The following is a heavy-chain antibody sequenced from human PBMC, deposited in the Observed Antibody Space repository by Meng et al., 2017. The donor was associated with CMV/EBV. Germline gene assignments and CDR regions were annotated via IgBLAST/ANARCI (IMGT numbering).Heavy chain of an antibody. D-gene: IGHD2-2*01. CDR2: IRYDVSNK. J-gene: IGHJ6*02. Sequence: RGSLRPSCAASGFTFSSYCMHWVRPAPDKGMEWVAFIRYDVSNKYDADSVKGGITISRDNSKNTLYLQMNRLRAEDTAVYYCAKDDVVVPAAIHLYYYYYGMDVWGQGTTVTVSS. V-gene: IGHV3-30*02. CDR3: AKDDVVVPAAIHLYYYYYGMDV. CDR1: GFTFSSYC.